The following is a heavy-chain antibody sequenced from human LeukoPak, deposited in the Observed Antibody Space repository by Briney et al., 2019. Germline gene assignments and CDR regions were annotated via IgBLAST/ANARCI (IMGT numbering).Heavy chain of an antibody. CDR1: GGSNSSGSYY. Sequence: PSQTLSLTCTVSGGSNSSGSYYWSWIRQPAGKGLGWIGRIYTSGSTNYNPSLKSRVTISVDTSKNQFSLKLSSVTAADTAVYYCARGIVADAFDIWGQGTMVTVSS. CDR2: IYTSGST. V-gene: IGHV4-61*02. J-gene: IGHJ3*02. CDR3: ARGIVADAFDI. D-gene: IGHD3-22*01.